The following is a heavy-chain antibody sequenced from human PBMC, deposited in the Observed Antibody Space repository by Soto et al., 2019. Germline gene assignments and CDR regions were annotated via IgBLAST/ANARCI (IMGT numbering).Heavy chain of an antibody. V-gene: IGHV4-34*01. Sequence: PSETLSLTCAVYGGSFSGYYWSWIRQPPGKGLEWIGEINHSGSTNYNPSLKSRVTISVDTSKNQFSLKLSSVTAADTAVYYCARGEVVPAATPNWFDPWGQGTLVT. CDR2: INHSGST. J-gene: IGHJ5*02. CDR3: ARGEVVPAATPNWFDP. CDR1: GGSFSGYY. D-gene: IGHD2-2*01.